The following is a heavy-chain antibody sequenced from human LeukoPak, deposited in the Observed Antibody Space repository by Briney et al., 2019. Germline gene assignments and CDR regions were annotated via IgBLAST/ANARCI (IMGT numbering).Heavy chain of an antibody. CDR3: ASGRNPIHYTLFDY. Sequence: PSETLSLTCTVSGGSISSSSYYWGWIRQPPGTGLEWIGSIYYSGSTSYNPSLKSRVTISVDTSKSQFSLKLSSVTAADTAVYYCASGRNPIHYTLFDYWGQGTLVTVSS. V-gene: IGHV4-39*07. D-gene: IGHD1-14*01. CDR2: IYYSGST. CDR1: GGSISSSSYY. J-gene: IGHJ4*02.